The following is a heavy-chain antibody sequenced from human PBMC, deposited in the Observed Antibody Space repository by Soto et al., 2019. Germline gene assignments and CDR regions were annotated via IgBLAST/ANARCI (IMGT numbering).Heavy chain of an antibody. J-gene: IGHJ5*02. CDR3: GRMSGGWSNNWFDP. D-gene: IGHD6-13*01. V-gene: IGHV4-59*01. Sequence: SETLSLTCTVSGGSISSYYWSWIRQPPGKGLEWIGYIYYSGSTNYNPSLKSRVTISVDTSKNQFSLKLSSVTAADTAVYYCGRMSGGWSNNWFDPWGQGTLVTVSS. CDR2: IYYSGST. CDR1: GGSISSYY.